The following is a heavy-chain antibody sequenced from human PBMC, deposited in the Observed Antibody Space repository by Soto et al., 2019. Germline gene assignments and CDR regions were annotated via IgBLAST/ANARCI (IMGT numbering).Heavy chain of an antibody. CDR1: GGSVSSGSYY. V-gene: IGHV4-61*01. CDR2: IYYSGST. D-gene: IGHD2-8*01. CDR3: ARVGWWLMGTPYGIDV. J-gene: IGHJ6*02. Sequence: PSETLSLTCTVSGGSVSSGSYYWSWIRQPPGKGLEWIGYIYYSGSTNYNPSLKSRVTISVDTSKNQFSLKLSSVTAADTAVYYCARVGWWLMGTPYGIDVWGQGTTVTVSS.